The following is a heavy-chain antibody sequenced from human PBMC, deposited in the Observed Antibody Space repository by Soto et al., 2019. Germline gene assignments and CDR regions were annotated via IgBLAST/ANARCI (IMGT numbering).Heavy chain of an antibody. Sequence: GASVKVSCKASGGTFSSYTISWVRQAPGQGLEWMGRIIPILGIANYAQKFQGRVTITRDTSASTAYMKLSSLRSEDTAVYYCAWSGGYFQHWGQGTLVTVSS. D-gene: IGHD3-3*01. J-gene: IGHJ1*01. CDR2: IIPILGIA. CDR3: AWSGGYFQH. CDR1: GGTFSSYT. V-gene: IGHV1-69*02.